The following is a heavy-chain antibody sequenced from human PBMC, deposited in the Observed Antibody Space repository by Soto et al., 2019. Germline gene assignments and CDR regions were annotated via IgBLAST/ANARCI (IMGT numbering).Heavy chain of an antibody. V-gene: IGHV1-69*13. CDR1: GGTFSSYA. Sequence: SVKVSCNASGGTFSSYAISWVRQAPGQGLEWMGGIIPIFGTANYAQKFQGRVTITADESTSTAYMELSSLRSEDTAVYYCARPTRLGRDPGDAFDIWGQGTMVTVS. CDR2: IIPIFGTA. D-gene: IGHD6-19*01. J-gene: IGHJ3*02. CDR3: ARPTRLGRDPGDAFDI.